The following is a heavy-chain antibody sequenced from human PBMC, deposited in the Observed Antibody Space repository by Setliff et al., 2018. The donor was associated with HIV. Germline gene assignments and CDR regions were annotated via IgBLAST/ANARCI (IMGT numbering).Heavy chain of an antibody. D-gene: IGHD3-10*01. V-gene: IGHV1-2*02. CDR3: ARDTAIGWYGESKMSDF. Sequence: GASVKVSCKTAGYTFTGHFIHWMRQAPGQGLEWMGWINPNSGATDYAWRFKDRVTMTSDTSIRTVYMELSSLRSDDTAVYYCARDTAIGWYGESKMSDFWGQGTLVTVSS. CDR2: INPNSGAT. J-gene: IGHJ4*02. CDR1: GYTFTGHF.